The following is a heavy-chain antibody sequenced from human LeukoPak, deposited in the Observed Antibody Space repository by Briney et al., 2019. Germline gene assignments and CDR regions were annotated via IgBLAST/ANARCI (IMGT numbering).Heavy chain of an antibody. Sequence: GSLRLSCAASGFTFSSYSMNWVRQPPGKGLEWIGEINHSGSTNYNPSLKSRVTISVDTSKNQFSLKLSSVTAADTAVYYCARGPMTTVVPFDYWGQGTLVTVSS. J-gene: IGHJ4*02. CDR1: GFTFSSYS. V-gene: IGHV4-34*01. D-gene: IGHD4-23*01. CDR3: ARGPMTTVVPFDY. CDR2: INHSGST.